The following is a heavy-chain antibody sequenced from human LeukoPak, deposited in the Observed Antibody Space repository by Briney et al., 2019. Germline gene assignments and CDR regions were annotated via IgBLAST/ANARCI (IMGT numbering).Heavy chain of an antibody. V-gene: IGHV4-34*01. Sequence: SETLSLTCAVYGGSFSGYYWTWIRQPPGKGLEWIGEINHSGDTNYNPSLKRRVTISVDTSKNQFSLKLNSVTAADTAVYYCARHYGPWGQGTLVTVSS. CDR1: GGSFSGYY. D-gene: IGHD3-16*01. CDR2: INHSGDT. J-gene: IGHJ5*02. CDR3: ARHYGP.